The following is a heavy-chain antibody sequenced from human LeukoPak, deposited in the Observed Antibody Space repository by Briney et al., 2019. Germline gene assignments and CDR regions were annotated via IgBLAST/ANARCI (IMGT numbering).Heavy chain of an antibody. CDR2: ISGSGGST. Sequence: GGSLRLSCAASGFTFSSYAMSWVRQAPGKGLEWVSAISGSGGSTYYADSVKGRFTISRDNSKNTLYLQMNSLRAEDTAVYCCAKDPPFYDYVWGSYRPDAFDIWGQGTMVTVSS. D-gene: IGHD3-16*02. CDR3: AKDPPFYDYVWGSYRPDAFDI. CDR1: GFTFSSYA. J-gene: IGHJ3*02. V-gene: IGHV3-23*01.